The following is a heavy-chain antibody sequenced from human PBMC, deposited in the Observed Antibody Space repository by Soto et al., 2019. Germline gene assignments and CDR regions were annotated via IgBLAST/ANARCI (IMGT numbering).Heavy chain of an antibody. D-gene: IGHD5-12*01. CDR2: IYYSGST. V-gene: IGHV4-59*01. J-gene: IGHJ4*02. Sequence: QVQLQESGPGLVKPSETLSLTCTVSGGSISSYYWSWIRQPPGKGLEWIGYIYYSGSTNYNPSLKSRVTISVDTSKNQFSLKLSSVTAADTAVYYCAGSTKHSGYDPFDYWGQGTLVTVSS. CDR3: AGSTKHSGYDPFDY. CDR1: GGSISSYY.